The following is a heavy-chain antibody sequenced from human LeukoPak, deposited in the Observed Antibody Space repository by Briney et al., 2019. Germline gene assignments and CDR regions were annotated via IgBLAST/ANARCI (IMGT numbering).Heavy chain of an antibody. V-gene: IGHV4-59*01. J-gene: IGHJ3*02. CDR3: ARENDSSGYYWSKGHDFDI. D-gene: IGHD3-22*01. CDR1: GGSISSYY. CDR2: IYYSGST. Sequence: SETLSLTCTASGGSISSYYWSWIRQPPGKGLEWIGCIYYSGSTNYNPSLKNRVTISVDTSKNQFSLKLSSVTAADTAVYYCARENDSSGYYWSKGHDFDIWGQGTMVTASS.